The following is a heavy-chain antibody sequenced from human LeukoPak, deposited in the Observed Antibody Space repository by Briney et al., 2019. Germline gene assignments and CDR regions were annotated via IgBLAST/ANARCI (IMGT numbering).Heavy chain of an antibody. V-gene: IGHV3-15*01. CDR3: TTVSMYLGYYYYYYGMDV. CDR2: IKSKTDGGTT. J-gene: IGHJ6*02. CDR1: GFTFSNAW. Sequence: GGSLRLSCAASGFTFSNAWMSWVRQAPGKGLEWVGRIKSKTDGGTTDYAAPVKGRFTISRDDSKNTLYLQMNSLKTEDTAVYYCTTVSMYLGYYYYYYGMDVWGQGTTVTVSS. D-gene: IGHD2-2*01.